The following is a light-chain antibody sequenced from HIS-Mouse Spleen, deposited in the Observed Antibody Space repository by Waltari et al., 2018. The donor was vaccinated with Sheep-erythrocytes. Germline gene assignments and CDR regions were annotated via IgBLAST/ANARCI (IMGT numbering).Light chain of an antibody. Sequence: QSALTQPRSVSGSPGQSVTISCTGTSSDVGGYNYVSWYQQHPGKAPKLMIYDVSKRPSGVPVRFSGSKSGNTASLTISGLQAEDAADYYCCSYAGSYTWVFGGGTKLTVL. CDR2: DVS. J-gene: IGLJ3*02. CDR3: CSYAGSYTWV. CDR1: SSDVGGYNY. V-gene: IGLV2-11*01.